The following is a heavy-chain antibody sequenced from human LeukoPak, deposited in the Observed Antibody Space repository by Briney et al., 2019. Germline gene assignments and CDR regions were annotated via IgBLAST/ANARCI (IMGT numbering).Heavy chain of an antibody. Sequence: GGSLRLSCAASGFTFSSYAMSWVRQAPGKGLEWVSAISGSGGSTYYADSVKGRFTISRDNSKNTLYLQMISLRAEDTAVYYCAKDGICGGGSCCWLADDWGQGTLVTVSS. D-gene: IGHD2-15*01. J-gene: IGHJ4*02. V-gene: IGHV3-23*01. CDR2: ISGSGGST. CDR1: GFTFSSYA. CDR3: AKDGICGGGSCCWLADD.